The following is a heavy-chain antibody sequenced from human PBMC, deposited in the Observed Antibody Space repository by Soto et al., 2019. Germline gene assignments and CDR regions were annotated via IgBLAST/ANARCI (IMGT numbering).Heavy chain of an antibody. CDR1: GGSISSGGYY. Sequence: SETLSLTCTVSGGSISSGGYYWSWIRQHPGKGLEWIGYIYYSGSTYYNPSLKSRVTISVDTSKNQFSLKLSSVTAADTAVYYCARDGYSGRSNWFDPWGQGTLVTVSS. CDR2: IYYSGST. J-gene: IGHJ5*02. CDR3: ARDGYSGRSNWFDP. D-gene: IGHD5-12*01. V-gene: IGHV4-31*03.